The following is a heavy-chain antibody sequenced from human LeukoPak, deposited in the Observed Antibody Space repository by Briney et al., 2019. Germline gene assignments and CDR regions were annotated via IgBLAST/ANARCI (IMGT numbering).Heavy chain of an antibody. CDR3: ARDLVGAQSRDY. V-gene: IGHV1-46*03. J-gene: IGHJ4*02. CDR2: INPSGGST. D-gene: IGHD1-26*01. Sequence: GASVKVSCKASGYTFTSYCMHWVRQAPGQGLEWMGIINPSGGSTSYAQKFQGRVTMTRDTSTSTVYMELSSLRSEDTAVYYCARDLVGAQSRDYWSQGTLVTVSS. CDR1: GYTFTSYC.